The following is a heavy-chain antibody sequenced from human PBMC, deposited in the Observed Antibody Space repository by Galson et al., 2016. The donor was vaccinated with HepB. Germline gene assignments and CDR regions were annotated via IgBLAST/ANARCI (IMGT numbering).Heavy chain of an antibody. V-gene: IGHV3-30*04. CDR3: VRDHSSGWYEGYFDH. D-gene: IGHD6-19*01. CDR1: GFTFRTYA. CDR2: ISHDGRDK. J-gene: IGHJ4*02. Sequence: SLRLSCAASGFTFRTYAMHWVRQAPGKGLEWVAVISHDGRDKKYADSVKGRFTISRDNPNTLYLQMSSLIAEDTAVYYCVRDHSSGWYEGYFDHWGQGTLVSVSS.